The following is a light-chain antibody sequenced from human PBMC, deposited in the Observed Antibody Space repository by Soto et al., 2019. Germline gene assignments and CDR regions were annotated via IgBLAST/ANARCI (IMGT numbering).Light chain of an antibody. CDR3: QQYVNSPFT. CDR1: QSVRGNY. J-gene: IGKJ2*01. CDR2: EAS. V-gene: IGKV3-20*01. Sequence: EIVLTQSPGTLSLSPGERATLSCRASQSVRGNYVAWYQQKPGQAPRVLIFEASKRATGTPDRFSGSGSGTDFTLSISRLEPEDFAVYYCQQYVNSPFTFGQGTKVEI.